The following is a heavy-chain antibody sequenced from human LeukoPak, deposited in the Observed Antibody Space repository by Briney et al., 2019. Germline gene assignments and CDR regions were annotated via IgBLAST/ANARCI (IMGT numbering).Heavy chain of an antibody. Sequence: AASVKVSCKASGYTFTGYYMHWVRQAPGQGLEWMGWINPNSGGTNYAQKFQGRVTMTRDTSISTAYMELSRLRSDDTAVYYCARVGYSGSYYAAPDYWGQGTLVTVSS. CDR1: GYTFTGYY. J-gene: IGHJ4*02. D-gene: IGHD1-26*01. V-gene: IGHV1-2*02. CDR3: ARVGYSGSYYAAPDY. CDR2: INPNSGGT.